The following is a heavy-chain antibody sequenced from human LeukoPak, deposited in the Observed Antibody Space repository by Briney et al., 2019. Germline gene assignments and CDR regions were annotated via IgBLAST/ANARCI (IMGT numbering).Heavy chain of an antibody. D-gene: IGHD1-1*01. V-gene: IGHV3-23*01. CDR1: GFTFSSYA. CDR2: ISGSGGST. CDR3: AKDGTTTITFDY. J-gene: IGHJ4*02. Sequence: GGSLRLSCAASGFTFSSYAMSWVRQAPGKGLEWVSVISGSGGSTYYRDSVKGRFTISRDNSKNTLYLQMNNLRAEDTAVYYCAKDGTTTITFDYWGQGTLVTVSS.